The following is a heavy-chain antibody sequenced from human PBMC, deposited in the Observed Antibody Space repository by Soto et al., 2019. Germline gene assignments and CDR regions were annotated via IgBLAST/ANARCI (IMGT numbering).Heavy chain of an antibody. CDR1: GGSISSGGYY. D-gene: IGHD3-9*01. CDR3: ARDQDYDILTGKGYYGMDV. Sequence: SETLSLTCTVSGGSISSGGYYWSWIRQHPGKGLEWIGYIYYSGSTYYNPSLKSRVTISVDTSKNQFSLKLSSVTAADTAVYYCARDQDYDILTGKGYYGMDVWGQGTTVTVSS. CDR2: IYYSGST. V-gene: IGHV4-31*03. J-gene: IGHJ6*02.